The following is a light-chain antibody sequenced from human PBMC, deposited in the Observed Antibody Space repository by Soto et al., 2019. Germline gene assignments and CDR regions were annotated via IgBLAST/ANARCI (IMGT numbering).Light chain of an antibody. CDR1: SSVVGGYNY. CDR2: DVS. V-gene: IGLV2-14*01. CDR3: SSYTGSSTYV. J-gene: IGLJ1*01. Sequence: QFALTQPASVSTSPGQSITFSCPGTSSVVGGYNYVSWYQQHPGQAPKVMIYDVSNRPSGVSNRFSGSKSGNTAFLIIFGLQAEDEADYYCSSYTGSSTYVFGTETKVTVL.